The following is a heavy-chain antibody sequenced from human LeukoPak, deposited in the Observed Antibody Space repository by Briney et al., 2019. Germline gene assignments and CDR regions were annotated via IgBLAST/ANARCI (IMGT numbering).Heavy chain of an antibody. CDR2: INPNSGGT. Sequence: GASVTVSCKASGYTFTSYGISWVRQAPGQGLEWMGWINPNSGGTNYAQKFQGRVTMTRDTSISTAYMELSRLRSDDTAVYYCARVTWIAAGDYWGQGTLVTVSS. D-gene: IGHD6-13*01. CDR1: GYTFTSYG. V-gene: IGHV1-2*02. J-gene: IGHJ4*02. CDR3: ARVTWIAAGDY.